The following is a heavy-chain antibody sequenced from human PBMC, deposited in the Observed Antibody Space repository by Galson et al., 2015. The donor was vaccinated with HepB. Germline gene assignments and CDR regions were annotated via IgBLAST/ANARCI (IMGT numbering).Heavy chain of an antibody. Sequence: LRLSCAASGFTFSSYWMSWVRQAPGKGLEWVANIKQDGREKYYVDSVKGRFTISRDNAKNSLYLQMNSLRAEDTAVYYCARDQRRSTYYDFWSGYSRVPGWFDPWGQGTLVTVSS. J-gene: IGHJ5*02. CDR3: ARDQRRSTYYDFWSGYSRVPGWFDP. V-gene: IGHV3-7*01. D-gene: IGHD3-3*01. CDR1: GFTFSSYW. CDR2: IKQDGREK.